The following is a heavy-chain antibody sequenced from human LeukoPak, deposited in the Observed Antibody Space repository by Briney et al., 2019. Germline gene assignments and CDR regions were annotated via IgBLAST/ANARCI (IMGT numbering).Heavy chain of an antibody. CDR1: GGSISSGGYY. CDR3: AAGAVGIAAAGYDIDY. J-gene: IGHJ4*02. CDR2: IYHSGST. Sequence: PSETLSLTCTVSGGSISSGGYYWSWIRQPPGKGLEWIGYIYHSGSTYYNPSLKSRVTISVDRSKNQFSLKLSSVTAADTAVYYCAAGAVGIAAAGYDIDYWGQGTLVTVSS. V-gene: IGHV4-30-2*01. D-gene: IGHD6-13*01.